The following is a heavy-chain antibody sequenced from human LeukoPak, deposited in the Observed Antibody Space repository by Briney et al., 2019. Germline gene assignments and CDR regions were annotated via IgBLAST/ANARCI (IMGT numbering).Heavy chain of an antibody. CDR2: ISNSGDAT. V-gene: IGHV3-23*01. CDR3: AKAPPYTKYFDY. D-gene: IGHD1-1*01. J-gene: IGHJ4*02. Sequence: GGSLRLSCAGSGFIFSNYAMSWVRQAPGQGLEWVSTISNSGDATFYADAVKGRLTISRDNPKNTLYLQMYSLRAEDTAIYYCAKAPPYTKYFDYWGQGTLLPVSS. CDR1: GFIFSNYA.